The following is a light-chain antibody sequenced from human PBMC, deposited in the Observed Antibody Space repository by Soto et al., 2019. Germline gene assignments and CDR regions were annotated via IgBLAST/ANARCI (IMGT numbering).Light chain of an antibody. V-gene: IGKV3-20*01. CDR3: QEYGSSPLA. CDR2: GES. CDR1: QSVSSSY. J-gene: IGKJ4*01. Sequence: EIVLTQSPGTLSSSPGERATLSCRASQSVSSSYLAWYQQKPGQAPRLLIEGESSRSTGIPDRFSGSRSWTDFTLTISRLETEAVAVDYCQEYGSSPLAVGGGTEVEIK.